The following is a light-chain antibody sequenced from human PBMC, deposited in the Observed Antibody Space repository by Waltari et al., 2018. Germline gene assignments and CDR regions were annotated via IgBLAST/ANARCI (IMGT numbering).Light chain of an antibody. CDR1: QSIGIY. V-gene: IGKV3-20*01. J-gene: IGKJ1*01. Sequence: EIVLTQSPGTLSLSPGERDTLSCRASQSIGIYLAWYQQRPGQAPRLLMYHASSRATGIPDRFSGSGSGTDFSLTISRLDPEDCAVYYCQKYESLPATFGQGTKVEIK. CDR3: QKYESLPAT. CDR2: HAS.